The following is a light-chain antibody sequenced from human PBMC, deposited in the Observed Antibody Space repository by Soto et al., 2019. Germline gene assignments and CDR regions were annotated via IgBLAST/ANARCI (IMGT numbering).Light chain of an antibody. J-gene: IGLJ2*01. V-gene: IGLV2-14*01. Sequence: QSALTQPASVSGSPGQSITISCTGTSIDVGGYNYVSWYQHHPGKAPKLMINGVTNRPSGVSIRFSGSKSGNTASLTISGLQPEDEADYYCTSYIHRRTLVVFGGGTKLTVL. CDR1: SIDVGGYNY. CDR2: GVT. CDR3: TSYIHRRTLVV.